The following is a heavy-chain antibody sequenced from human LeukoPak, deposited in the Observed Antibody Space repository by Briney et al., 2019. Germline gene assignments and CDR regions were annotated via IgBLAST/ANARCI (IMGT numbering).Heavy chain of an antibody. D-gene: IGHD2-15*01. J-gene: IGHJ4*02. CDR2: IHPDGGVK. Sequence: GGSLRLSCAASGFTFSNYAMSWVRQAPGKGLEWVANIHPDGGVKNYVDSVKGRFTISRDNAANSLYLQVHSLRAEDTAVYYCASTFPYCSGGTCALGGQGTLVTVSS. V-gene: IGHV3-7*01. CDR1: GFTFSNYA. CDR3: ASTFPYCSGGTCAL.